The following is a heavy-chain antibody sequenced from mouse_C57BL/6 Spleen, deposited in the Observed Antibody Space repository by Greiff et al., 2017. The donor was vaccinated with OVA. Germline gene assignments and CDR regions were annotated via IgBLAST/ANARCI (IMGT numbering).Heavy chain of an antibody. CDR2: ISDGGSYT. V-gene: IGHV5-4*01. CDR3: AREGDYDYDGWFAY. Sequence: EVKLVESGGGLVKPGGSLKLSRAASGFTFSSYAMSWVRQTPEKRLEWVATISDGGSYTYYPDNVKGRFTISRDNAKNNLYLQMSHLKSEDTAMYYCAREGDYDYDGWFAYWGQGTLVTVSA. J-gene: IGHJ3*01. D-gene: IGHD2-4*01. CDR1: GFTFSSYA.